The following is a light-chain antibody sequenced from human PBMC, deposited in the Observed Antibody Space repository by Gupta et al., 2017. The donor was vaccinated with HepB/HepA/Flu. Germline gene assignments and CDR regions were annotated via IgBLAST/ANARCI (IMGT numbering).Light chain of an antibody. V-gene: IGLV6-57*03. CDR3: QSYDSSNHWV. Sequence: NFMLTQPHSASESPGKTVTISCTRSRGSIASNYVQWYQQRPGSAPTTVIYEDNQRPSGVPARFSGSIDSSSNSASLTISGLKTEDEADYYCQSYDSSNHWVFGGGTKLTVL. CDR1: RGSIASNY. CDR2: EDN. J-gene: IGLJ3*02.